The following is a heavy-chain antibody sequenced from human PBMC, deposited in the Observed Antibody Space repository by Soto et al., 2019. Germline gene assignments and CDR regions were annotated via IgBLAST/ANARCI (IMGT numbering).Heavy chain of an antibody. V-gene: IGHV3-23*01. CDR3: AKRIAVAGPGVYFQH. CDR2: ISGRGGST. Sequence: EVQLLESGGGLVQPGGSLRLSCAASGFTFSSYAMSWVRQAPGKGLEWVSAISGRGGSTYYADSVKGRFTISRDNSKNTLYLQMNSLRAENTAIYYCAKRIAVAGPGVYFQHWGQGTLVTVSS. CDR1: GFTFSSYA. D-gene: IGHD6-19*01. J-gene: IGHJ1*01.